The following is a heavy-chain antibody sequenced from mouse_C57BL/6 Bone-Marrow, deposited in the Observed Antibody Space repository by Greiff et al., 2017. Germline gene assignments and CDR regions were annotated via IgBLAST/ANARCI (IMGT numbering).Heavy chain of an antibody. J-gene: IGHJ2*01. V-gene: IGHV1-59*01. D-gene: IGHD1-1*01. Sequence: VQLQQPGAELVRPGTSVKLSCKASGYTFTSYWMHWVKQRPGQGLEWIGVIDPSDSYTNYNQKFKGKATLTVDTSSSTAYMQLSSLTSEDSAVYYCARGGLVVSHFDYWGQGTTLTVSS. CDR2: IDPSDSYT. CDR1: GYTFTSYW. CDR3: ARGGLVVSHFDY.